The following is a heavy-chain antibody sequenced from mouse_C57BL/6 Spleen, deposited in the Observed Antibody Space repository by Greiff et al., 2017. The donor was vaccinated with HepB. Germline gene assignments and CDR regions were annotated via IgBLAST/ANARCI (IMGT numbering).Heavy chain of an antibody. CDR2: INPNNGGT. CDR1: GYTFTDYY. V-gene: IGHV1-26*01. D-gene: IGHD1-1*01. Sequence: EVQLQQSGPELVKPGASVKISCKASGYTFTDYYMNWVKQSHGKSLEWIGDINPNNGGTSYNQKFKGKATLTVDKSSSTAYMELRSLTSEDSAVYYCAGWGTTVVATEYYFDYWGQGTTLTVSS. CDR3: AGWGTTVVATEYYFDY. J-gene: IGHJ2*01.